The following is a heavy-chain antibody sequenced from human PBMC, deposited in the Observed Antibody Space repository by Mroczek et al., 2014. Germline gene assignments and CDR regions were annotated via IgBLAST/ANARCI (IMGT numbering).Heavy chain of an antibody. D-gene: IGHD6-13*01. J-gene: IGHJ4*02. CDR1: GFTFSSYA. V-gene: IGHV3-23*04. Sequence: VQLVQSGGGLVQPGGSLRLSCAASGFTFSSYAMSWVRQAPGKGLEWVSAISGSGGSTYYADSVKGRFTISRDNSKNTLYLQMNSLRAEDTAVYYCAKGDRYSSSWYVGATGLYFDYVGPGNPGHRLL. CDR2: ISGSGGST. CDR3: AKGDRYSSSWYVGATGLYFDY.